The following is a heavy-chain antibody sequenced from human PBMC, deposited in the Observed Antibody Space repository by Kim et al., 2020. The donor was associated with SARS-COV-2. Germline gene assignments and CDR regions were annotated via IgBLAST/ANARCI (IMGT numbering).Heavy chain of an antibody. V-gene: IGHV3-30*03. CDR3: AWSNPIWN. CDR1: GFTFSSYG. D-gene: IGHD3-3*01. CDR2: ISYDGSNK. Sequence: GGSLRLSCAASGFTFSSYGMHWVRQAPGKGLEWVAVISYDGSNKYYADSVKGRFTISRDNSKNTLYLQMNSLRAEDTAVYYCAWSNPIWNWGQGTLVTVSS. J-gene: IGHJ4*02.